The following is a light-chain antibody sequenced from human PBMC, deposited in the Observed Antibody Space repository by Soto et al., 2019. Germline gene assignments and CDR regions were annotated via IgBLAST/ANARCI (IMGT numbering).Light chain of an antibody. CDR3: QQYNTWPPIT. Sequence: EIVLTQSPGTLSLSPGERATLSCRASQSVSSYLAWYQQKPGQAPRLLIYGVSSRATGIPDRFSGSGSGTDFTLTISSPQSEDFAVYYCQQYNTWPPITFGQGTRLEIK. V-gene: IGKV3D-15*01. J-gene: IGKJ5*01. CDR1: QSVSSY. CDR2: GVS.